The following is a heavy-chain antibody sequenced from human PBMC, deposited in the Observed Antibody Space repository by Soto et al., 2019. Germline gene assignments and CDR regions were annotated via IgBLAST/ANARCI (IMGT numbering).Heavy chain of an antibody. D-gene: IGHD1-26*01. J-gene: IGHJ6*02. V-gene: IGHV3-30-3*01. CDR2: ISKDGSNK. CDR1: GFTFSSYA. Sequence: QVQLVESGGGVVQPGRSLRLSCAASGFTFSSYAMHWVRQAPGKGLEWVAVISKDGSNKYYGDALKGRFTISRDNSKNTLHLQMNSLRAENTLVYYCASDREGISAYYGMDVWGQGTTVPVSS. CDR3: ASDREGISAYYGMDV.